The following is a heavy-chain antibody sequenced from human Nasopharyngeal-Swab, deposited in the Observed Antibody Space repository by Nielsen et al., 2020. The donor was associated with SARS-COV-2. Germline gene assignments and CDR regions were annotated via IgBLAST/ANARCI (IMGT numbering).Heavy chain of an antibody. J-gene: IGHJ4*02. V-gene: IGHV1-3*01. Sequence: WVRQAPGQRLEWMGWITAADGNTQYSQKFHDRLTLTTDTSANTAYMDLSSLRSEDTAVYYCVRDDGSSWLIDKWGQGSLVTVSS. CDR3: VRDDGSSWLIDK. CDR2: ITAADGNT. D-gene: IGHD6-13*01.